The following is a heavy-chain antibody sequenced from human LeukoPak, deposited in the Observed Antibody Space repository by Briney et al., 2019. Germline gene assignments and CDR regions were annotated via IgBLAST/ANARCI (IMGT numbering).Heavy chain of an antibody. CDR3: ARRRYSSRGYYYYGMDV. D-gene: IGHD6-13*01. Sequence: TSETLSLTCAVSGGSISSSNWWSWVRQPPGKGLEWIGEIYHSGSTNYNPSLKSRVTISVDKSKNQFSLKLSSVTAADTAVYYRARRRYSSRGYYYYGMDVWGQGTTVTVSS. CDR2: IYHSGST. V-gene: IGHV4-4*02. CDR1: GGSISSSNW. J-gene: IGHJ6*02.